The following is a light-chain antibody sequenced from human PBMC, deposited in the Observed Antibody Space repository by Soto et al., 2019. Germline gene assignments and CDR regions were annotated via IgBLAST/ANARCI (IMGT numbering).Light chain of an antibody. CDR2: GPS. CDR3: QQYGISPPMHT. Sequence: EIVLTQSPGTLSLSPGERATLSCRASQRVSSSYLAWYQQKPGQAPRLLIYGPSSRATGIPDRFSGSGSRTDFNHNISRLETEDVAVYYCQQYGISPPMHTFGQGTKLDIK. CDR1: QRVSSSY. J-gene: IGKJ2*01. V-gene: IGKV3-20*01.